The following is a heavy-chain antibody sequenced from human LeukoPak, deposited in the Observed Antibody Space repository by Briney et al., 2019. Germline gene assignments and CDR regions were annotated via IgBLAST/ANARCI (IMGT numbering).Heavy chain of an antibody. CDR1: GGSISSYY. Sequence: PSETLSLTCTVSGGSISSYYWSWIRQPPGKGLEWIGYIYYSGSTNYNPSLKSRVTISVDKSKNQFSLKLSSVTAADTAVYYCARMTCDPHGVDVWGKGTTVTVSS. J-gene: IGHJ6*04. V-gene: IGHV4-59*01. D-gene: IGHD3-10*01. CDR3: ARMTCDPHGVDV. CDR2: IYYSGST.